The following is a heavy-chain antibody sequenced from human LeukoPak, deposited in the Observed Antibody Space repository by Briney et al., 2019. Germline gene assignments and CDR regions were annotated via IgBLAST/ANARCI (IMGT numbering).Heavy chain of an antibody. D-gene: IGHD5-24*01. J-gene: IGHJ4*02. CDR1: GGSISSSSYY. CDR3: ARGRRDGYNLEYFDK. CDR2: IYTSGST. Sequence: PSETLSLTCTVSGGSISSSSYYWGWIRQPAGKGLEWIGRIYTSGSTNYNPSLKSRVTISVDTSKNQFSLKLSSVTAADTAVYYCARGRRDGYNLEYFDKWGQGTLVTVSS. V-gene: IGHV4-61*02.